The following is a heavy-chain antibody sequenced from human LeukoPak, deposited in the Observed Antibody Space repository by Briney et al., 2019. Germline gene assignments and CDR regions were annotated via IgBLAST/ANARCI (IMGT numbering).Heavy chain of an antibody. V-gene: IGHV1-2*02. Sequence: GASVKVSCKASGYTFTGYYMHWVRQAPGQGLEWMGWINPNSGGTIYAQKFQGRVTMTEDTSTDTAYMELSSLRSEDTAVYYCATSNSSPYYYYYYMDVWGKGTTVTVSS. J-gene: IGHJ6*03. CDR1: GYTFTGYY. CDR2: INPNSGGT. D-gene: IGHD6-6*01. CDR3: ATSNSSPYYYYYYMDV.